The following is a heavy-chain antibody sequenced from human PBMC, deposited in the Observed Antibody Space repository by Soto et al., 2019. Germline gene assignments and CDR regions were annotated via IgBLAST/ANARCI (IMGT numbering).Heavy chain of an antibody. Sequence: QVQLQQWGAGLLKPSETLSLTCTVSGGSFSGYFWSWIRQPPGKGLEWIGEINHSGSTNYNPSLKRRVTVSVDTSKNQFSLRLSSVTAADTAVYYCARGRSESVVVVTATPGWYFDLWGRGTLVTVSS. CDR3: ARGRSESVVVVTATPGWYFDL. CDR1: GGSFSGYF. D-gene: IGHD2-15*01. V-gene: IGHV4-34*01. J-gene: IGHJ2*01. CDR2: INHSGST.